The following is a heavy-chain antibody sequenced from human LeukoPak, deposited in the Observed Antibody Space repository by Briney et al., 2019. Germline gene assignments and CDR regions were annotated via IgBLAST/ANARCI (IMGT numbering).Heavy chain of an antibody. J-gene: IGHJ4*02. D-gene: IGHD3-3*01. Sequence: SETLSLTCTVSGGSISSYYWSWIRQPPGKGLEWIGYIYYSGSTNYNPSLKSRVTISVDTSKNQFSLKLSSVTAADTAVYYCARRVADTIFGVVSYYFDYWGQGTLVTVSS. V-gene: IGHV4-59*12. CDR1: GGSISSYY. CDR3: ARRVADTIFGVVSYYFDY. CDR2: IYYSGST.